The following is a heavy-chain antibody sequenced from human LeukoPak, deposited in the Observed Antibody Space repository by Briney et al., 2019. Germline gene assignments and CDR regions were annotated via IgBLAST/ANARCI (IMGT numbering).Heavy chain of an antibody. CDR2: INPNSGGT. CDR3: VRDTGRAAANR. D-gene: IGHD6-13*01. J-gene: IGHJ4*02. V-gene: IGHV1-2*06. Sequence: ASVKVSCKASGYTFTGYYIHWVRQAPGQGLEWMGRINPNSGGTDFAQKFQGRVTLTRDTSITTAYMDLSTLRSDATAVYYCVRDTGRAAANRWGQGTLVTVSS. CDR1: GYTFTGYY.